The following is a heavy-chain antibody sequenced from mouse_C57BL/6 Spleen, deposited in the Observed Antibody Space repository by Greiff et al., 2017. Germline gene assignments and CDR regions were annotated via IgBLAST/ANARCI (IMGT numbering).Heavy chain of an antibody. V-gene: IGHV5-6*02. CDR1: GFTFSSYG. CDR3: ARRITTDYFDY. CDR2: ISSGGSYT. D-gene: IGHD1-1*01. J-gene: IGHJ2*01. Sequence: EVKLVESGGDLVKPGGSLKLPCAASGFTFSSYGMSWVRQTPDKRLEWVATISSGGSYTYYPDSVKGRFTISRDNAKKTLYLQMSSLKSEDTAMYYCARRITTDYFDYWGKGTTLTVSS.